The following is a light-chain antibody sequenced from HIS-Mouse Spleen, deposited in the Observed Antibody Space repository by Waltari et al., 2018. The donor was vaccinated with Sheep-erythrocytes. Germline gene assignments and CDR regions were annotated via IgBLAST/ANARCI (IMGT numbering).Light chain of an antibody. CDR1: SSDVGSYNL. J-gene: IGLJ3*02. Sequence: QSALTQPAAASGSPGQSVTISCTGTSSDVGSYNLVPWYQQHPGKAPKLMIYEGSKRPSGVSNRFSGSKSGNTASLTISGLQAEDEADYYCCSYAGSSTPWVFGGGTKLTVL. CDR2: EGS. CDR3: CSYAGSSTPWV. V-gene: IGLV2-23*01.